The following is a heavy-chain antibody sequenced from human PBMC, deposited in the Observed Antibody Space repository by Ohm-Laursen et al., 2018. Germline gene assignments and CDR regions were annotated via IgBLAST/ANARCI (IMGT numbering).Heavy chain of an antibody. D-gene: IGHD3-22*01. CDR2: IYYSGST. J-gene: IGHJ3*02. CDR1: GGSISNYY. V-gene: IGHV4-59*06. Sequence: TLSLTCTVSGGSISNYYWSWIRQPPGKGLEWIGYIYYSGSTYYNPSLKSRVTISVDTSKNQFSLNLSSVTVADTAVYYCARETVDSSAFDIWGQGTMVTVSS. CDR3: ARETVDSSAFDI.